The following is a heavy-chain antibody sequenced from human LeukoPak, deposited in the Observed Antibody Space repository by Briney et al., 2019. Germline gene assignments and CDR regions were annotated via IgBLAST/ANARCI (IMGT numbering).Heavy chain of an antibody. Sequence: SVKVSCKASGGTFSSYAISWVRQAPGQGLEWMGGIIPIFGTANYAQKFQGRATITTDESTSTAYMELSSLRSEDTAVYYCARVRDYYDSSGPNRPNWFDPWGQGTLVTVSS. CDR1: GGTFSSYA. D-gene: IGHD3-22*01. V-gene: IGHV1-69*05. CDR2: IIPIFGTA. J-gene: IGHJ5*02. CDR3: ARVRDYYDSSGPNRPNWFDP.